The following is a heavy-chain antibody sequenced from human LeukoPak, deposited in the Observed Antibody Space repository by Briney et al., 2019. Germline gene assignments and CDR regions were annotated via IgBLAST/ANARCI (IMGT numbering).Heavy chain of an antibody. V-gene: IGHV1-2*02. CDR1: GYSFTDYH. J-gene: IGHJ3*02. CDR2: INPNSGGT. D-gene: IGHD6-19*01. CDR3: AKVGAVAGKKSAFDI. Sequence: EASVQVSCKASGYSFTDYHIHWVRQAPGQGLEWMGWINPNSGGTNYAQTFQGRVTLTRDTSISTAYMELSRLTSDDTAVFYCAKVGAVAGKKSAFDIWGGGTMVTVSS.